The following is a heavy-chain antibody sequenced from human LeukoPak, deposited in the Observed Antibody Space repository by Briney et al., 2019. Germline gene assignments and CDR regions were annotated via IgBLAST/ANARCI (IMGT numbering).Heavy chain of an antibody. J-gene: IGHJ4*02. Sequence: PSETLSLTCTVSGGSISSSSYYWGWIRQPPGKGLEWIGSIYYSGSTYYNPSLKSRVTISVDTSKNQFSLKLSSVTAADTAVYYCARRSPYRSYLDYWGQGTLVTGSS. CDR1: GGSISSSSYY. CDR2: IYYSGST. D-gene: IGHD1-26*01. V-gene: IGHV4-39*01. CDR3: ARRSPYRSYLDY.